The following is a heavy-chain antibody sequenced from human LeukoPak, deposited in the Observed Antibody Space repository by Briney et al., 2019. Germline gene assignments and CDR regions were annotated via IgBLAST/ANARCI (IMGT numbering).Heavy chain of an antibody. CDR2: IWYDGSNK. J-gene: IGHJ4*02. D-gene: IGHD1-26*01. V-gene: IGHV3-33*06. CDR3: AKDFGGSYPQGPYFDY. CDR1: GFTFCSYG. Sequence: GRSLRLSCAASGFTFCSYGMHWRRQAPGKGLEWVAVIWYDGSNKYYADSVKGRFTISRDNSKNTLYLQMNSLRAEDTAGYYCAKDFGGSYPQGPYFDYWGQGTLVTVSS.